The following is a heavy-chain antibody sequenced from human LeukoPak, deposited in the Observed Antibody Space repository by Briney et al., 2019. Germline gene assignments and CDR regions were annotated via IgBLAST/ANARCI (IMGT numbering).Heavy chain of an antibody. CDR1: GVSISRGGYS. D-gene: IGHD2-8*01. Sequence: SETLSLTCAVSGVSISRGGYSWTWIRQPPGKGLEWIGYIYHSGSTNYNPSLKSRVTISVDTSKNQFSLKLSSVTAADTAVYYCVRVSGGYCTNGVCPRYYYYYMDVWGKGTTVTVSS. J-gene: IGHJ6*03. CDR2: IYHSGST. V-gene: IGHV4-30-2*01. CDR3: VRVSGGYCTNGVCPRYYYYYMDV.